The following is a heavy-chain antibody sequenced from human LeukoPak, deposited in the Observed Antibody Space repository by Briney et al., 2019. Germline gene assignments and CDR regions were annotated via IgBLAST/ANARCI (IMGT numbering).Heavy chain of an antibody. Sequence: GGSLRLSCAASGFTFDDYGMSWVRQAPGKGLEWVSGINWNGGSTGYADSVKGRFTNSRDNAKNSLYLQMHSLRAEDTAVYYCARVPYCSSTSCHDAFDIWGQGTMVTVSS. CDR1: GFTFDDYG. CDR3: ARVPYCSSTSCHDAFDI. D-gene: IGHD2-2*01. J-gene: IGHJ3*02. CDR2: INWNGGST. V-gene: IGHV3-20*04.